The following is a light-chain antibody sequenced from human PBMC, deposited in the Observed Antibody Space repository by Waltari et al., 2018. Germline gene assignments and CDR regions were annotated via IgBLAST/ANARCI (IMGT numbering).Light chain of an antibody. J-gene: IGKJ2*01. CDR3: QQYYTAPYT. CDR1: QGISNS. CDR2: GAS. Sequence: DIQMTQSPSSLSASVGDRVTITCRASQGISNSLAWYQQKPGKAPKLLLHGASSLESGVPSRFSGSGSRTDYTLTISSLQPEDCATYYCQQYYTAPYTFGQGTKLEIK. V-gene: IGKV1-NL1*01.